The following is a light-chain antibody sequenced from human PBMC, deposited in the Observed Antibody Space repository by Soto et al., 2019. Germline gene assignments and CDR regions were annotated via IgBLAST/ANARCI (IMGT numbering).Light chain of an antibody. V-gene: IGKV1-6*01. J-gene: IGKJ4*01. CDR2: AAS. CDR1: HGIGND. CDR3: QQYNTYPLT. Sequence: IPMTQSPSSLSASVGDRVTITCRASHGIGNDLGWYQQKPGKAPRLLIYAASNLQSGVPSRFNASGSGTDFTLTISSLQPSDFATYYCQQYNTYPLTFGGGTKVDIK.